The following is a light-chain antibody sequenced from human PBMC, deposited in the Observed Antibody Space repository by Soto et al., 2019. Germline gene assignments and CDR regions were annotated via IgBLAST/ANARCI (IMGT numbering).Light chain of an antibody. CDR1: NVGSRSVH. J-gene: IGLJ2*01. V-gene: IGLV7-46*01. CDR3: LLSDSGGLV. CDR2: DTS. Sequence: ELTQPPSVSVAPGETARISCGGNNVGSRSVHWYQQKPGQAPRTLIYDTSNKHSWTPARFSGSLLGGKAALTLSGAQPEDEAEYYCLLSDSGGLVFGGGTKLTVL.